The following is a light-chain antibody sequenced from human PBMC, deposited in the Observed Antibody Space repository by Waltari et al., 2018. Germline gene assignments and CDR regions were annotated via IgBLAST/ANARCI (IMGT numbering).Light chain of an antibody. CDR1: RRDVGGYDS. CDR3: CSFAGSYTYV. J-gene: IGLJ1*01. Sequence: QSALTQPRSVSGAPGQSVTISCAVTRRDVGGYDSVSWFQQHPGKVPKHLIYDVNAPPSDRPDRFSGSKSANTASLTISGLQTEDEADYYCCSFAGSYTYVFGSGTRVTVL. CDR2: DVN. V-gene: IGLV2-11*01.